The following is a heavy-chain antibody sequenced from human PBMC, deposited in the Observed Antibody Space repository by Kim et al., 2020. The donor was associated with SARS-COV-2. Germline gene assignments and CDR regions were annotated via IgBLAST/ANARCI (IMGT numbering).Heavy chain of an antibody. Sequence: SETLSLTCTVSGGSISSYYWSWIRQPPGKGLEWIGYIYYSGSTNYNPSLKSRVTISVDTSKNQFSLKLSSVTAADTAVYYCARFQARERGRRIIVVVPAAMPQDAFDIWGQGTMVTVSS. V-gene: IGHV4-59*01. CDR1: GGSISSYY. J-gene: IGHJ3*02. CDR3: ARFQARERGRRIIVVVPAAMPQDAFDI. CDR2: IYYSGST. D-gene: IGHD2-2*01.